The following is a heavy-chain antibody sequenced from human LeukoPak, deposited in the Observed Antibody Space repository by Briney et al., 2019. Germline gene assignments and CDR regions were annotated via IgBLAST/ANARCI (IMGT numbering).Heavy chain of an antibody. CDR2: ISSSGTYI. D-gene: IGHD4-23*01. CDR3: ARNGGNSDFDY. V-gene: IGHV3-21*01. J-gene: IGHJ4*02. CDR1: GFTFSSYG. Sequence: GGSLRLSCAASGFTFSSYGMHWVRQAPGKGLEWVSVISSSGTYIYYADSMKGRFTSSRDNAKNSLYLQMNSMRAEDTAVYYCARNGGNSDFDYWGQGTLVTVSS.